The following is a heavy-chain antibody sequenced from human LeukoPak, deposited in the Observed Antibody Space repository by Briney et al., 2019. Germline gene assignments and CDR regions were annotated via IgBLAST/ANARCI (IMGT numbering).Heavy chain of an antibody. CDR1: GDSINDRSYF. D-gene: IGHD3-10*01. V-gene: IGHV4-39*01. J-gene: IGHJ4*02. CDR3: ARLKELLAYFDY. CDR2: IYFNGST. Sequence: PSETLSLTCTISGDSINDRSYFWAWLRQPPGKGLEGIGHIYFNGSTDYNSSLKSRVTISVDTSENQFSLKLKSASAADTAVYYCARLKELLAYFDYWGQGTLVTVSS.